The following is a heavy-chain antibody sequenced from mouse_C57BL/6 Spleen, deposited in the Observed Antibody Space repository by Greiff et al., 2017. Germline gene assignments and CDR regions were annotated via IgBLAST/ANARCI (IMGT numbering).Heavy chain of an antibody. CDR3: ARTPVYYSNLYAMDY. Sequence: VQLQQSGPGLVQPSQSLSITCTVSGFSLTSYGVHWVRQSPGKGLEWLGVIWSGGSTDYNAAFISRLSISKDNSKSQVFFKMNSLQADDTAIYYCARTPVYYSNLYAMDYWGQGTSVTVSS. D-gene: IGHD2-5*01. V-gene: IGHV2-2*01. J-gene: IGHJ4*01. CDR1: GFSLTSYG. CDR2: IWSGGST.